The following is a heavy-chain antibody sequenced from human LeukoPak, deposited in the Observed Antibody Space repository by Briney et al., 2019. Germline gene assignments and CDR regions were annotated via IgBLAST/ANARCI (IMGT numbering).Heavy chain of an antibody. V-gene: IGHV4-30-4*01. CDR3: ARYGDYEGWFDP. J-gene: IGHJ5*02. CDR2: IYYSGST. Sequence: SETLSLTCTVSGGPISSGDYYWSWIRQPPGKGLEWIAYIYYSGSTYYNPSLKSRVTISVDTSKNQFSLKLSSVTAADTAVYYCARYGDYEGWFDPWGQGTLVTVSS. CDR1: GGPISSGDYY. D-gene: IGHD4-17*01.